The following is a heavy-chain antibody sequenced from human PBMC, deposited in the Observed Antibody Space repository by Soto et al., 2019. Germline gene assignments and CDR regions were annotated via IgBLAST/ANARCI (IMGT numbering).Heavy chain of an antibody. CDR2: FYPGDSTS. CDR1: GHSFLSYW. V-gene: IGHV5-51*01. Sequence: GESLKISCNTSGHSFLSYWVAWVRQKPGKGLEWMTTFYPGDSTSTYSPSFQGQVTLSVDKSISTAYLHLIGPQESEIPMYYCATIIGSCTSNDCSWTFALWGQRKKVPVSP. CDR3: ATIIGSCTSNDCSWTFAL. J-gene: IGHJ3*01. D-gene: IGHD2-21*01.